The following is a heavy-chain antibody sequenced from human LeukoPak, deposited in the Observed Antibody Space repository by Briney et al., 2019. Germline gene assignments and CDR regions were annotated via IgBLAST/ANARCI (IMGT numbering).Heavy chain of an antibody. Sequence: HSGGSLRLSCAASVLIVSSNYMSWVRQAPGKGLEWVSMIYRDGNTNYADSVKGRFTISRDNSKNTLSLQMNSLRAEDTAVYYCACSGPYSNGGVMTDYWGQGTLVTVSS. J-gene: IGHJ4*02. V-gene: IGHV3-66*01. CDR3: ACSGPYSNGGVMTDY. CDR2: IYRDGNT. D-gene: IGHD6-19*01. CDR1: VLIVSSNY.